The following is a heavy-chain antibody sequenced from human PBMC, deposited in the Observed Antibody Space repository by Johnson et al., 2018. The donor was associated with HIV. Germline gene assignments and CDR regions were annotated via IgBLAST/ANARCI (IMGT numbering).Heavy chain of an antibody. J-gene: IGHJ3*02. D-gene: IGHD3/OR15-3a*01. V-gene: IGHV3-66*01. CDR3: ARDSHNFWTDAFDI. Sequence: VQLVESGGGLVQPGGSLRVSCAASGFTVSSNYMSWVRQAPGKGLEWVSVIYSGGSTYYADSVKGRFTISRDNSKNSLYLQMNSLRAEDTAVYYCARDSHNFWTDAFDIWGQGTMVTVSS. CDR1: GFTVSSNY. CDR2: IYSGGST.